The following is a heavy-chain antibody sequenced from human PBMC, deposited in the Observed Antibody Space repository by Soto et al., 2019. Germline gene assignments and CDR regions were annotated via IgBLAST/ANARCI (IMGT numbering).Heavy chain of an antibody. CDR3: ARQVFYDSSGYSQQGKRYSYGMDV. CDR1: GYSFTRYW. Sequence: PGESLNISCKGSGYSFTRYWISWGRQMPGKGLEWMGRIDPSDSYTNYSPSFQGHVTISADKSISTAYLQWSSLKASDTAMYYCARQVFYDSSGYSQQGKRYSYGMDVWGQGTTVSVSS. CDR2: IDPSDSYT. D-gene: IGHD3-22*01. V-gene: IGHV5-10-1*01. J-gene: IGHJ6*02.